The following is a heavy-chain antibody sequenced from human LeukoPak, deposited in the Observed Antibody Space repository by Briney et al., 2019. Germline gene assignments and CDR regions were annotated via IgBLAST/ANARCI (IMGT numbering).Heavy chain of an antibody. V-gene: IGHV3-23*01. D-gene: IGHD2-2*02. Sequence: GGSLRLSCAASGFTFSSYAMSWVRQAPGKGLEWVSAISGSGGSTYYADSVKGRFTISRDNSKNTLYLQMNSLRAEDTAVYYCAIGGYRSSTSCYTGGAFDIWGQGTVVTVSS. J-gene: IGHJ3*02. CDR2: ISGSGGST. CDR3: AIGGYRSSTSCYTGGAFDI. CDR1: GFTFSSYA.